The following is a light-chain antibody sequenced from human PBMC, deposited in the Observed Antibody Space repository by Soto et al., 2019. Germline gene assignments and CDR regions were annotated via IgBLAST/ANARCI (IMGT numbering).Light chain of an antibody. Sequence: EIVLTQSPGTLSLSPGERATLSCRASQTITPTFLAWYQQKPGQAPRLLIYGASSRATDIPDRFSGSGSGTDFTLTISKLEPEDFAVYYCQQFGVPPTFGGGTKVDIK. J-gene: IGKJ4*01. CDR3: QQFGVPPT. V-gene: IGKV3-20*01. CDR2: GAS. CDR1: QTITPTF.